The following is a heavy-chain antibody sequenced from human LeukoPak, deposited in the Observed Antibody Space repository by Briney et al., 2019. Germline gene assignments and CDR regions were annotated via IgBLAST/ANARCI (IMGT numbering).Heavy chain of an antibody. D-gene: IGHD2-8*01. Sequence: GGSLRLSCAASGFTFSSYGMHWVRQAPGKGLEWVAVIWYDGSNKYYADSVKGRFTISRDNSKNTLYQQMNSLRAEDTGVYYCALLGGYCTNGVCLDYWGQGTLVTVSS. J-gene: IGHJ4*02. CDR3: ALLGGYCTNGVCLDY. CDR2: IWYDGSNK. CDR1: GFTFSSYG. V-gene: IGHV3-33*01.